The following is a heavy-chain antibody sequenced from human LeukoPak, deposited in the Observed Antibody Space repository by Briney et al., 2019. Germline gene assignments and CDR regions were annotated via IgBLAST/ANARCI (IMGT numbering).Heavy chain of an antibody. Sequence: GGSLRLSCAASGFTVSSNYMSWVRQAPGKGLEWVSVIYSGGNIYYADSVQGRFTMSRENPENTLYLQMNSLRAEDTAVYYCARAHDRGYYYGFDYWGQGTLVTVSS. CDR1: GFTVSSNY. CDR2: IYSGGNI. V-gene: IGHV3-66*01. J-gene: IGHJ4*02. CDR3: ARAHDRGYYYGFDY. D-gene: IGHD3-22*01.